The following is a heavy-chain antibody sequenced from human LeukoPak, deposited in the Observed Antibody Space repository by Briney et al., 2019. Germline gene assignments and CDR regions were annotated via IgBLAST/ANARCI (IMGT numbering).Heavy chain of an antibody. Sequence: GGSLRLSWAASGFTFRSYGMHWVRQAPGKGLEWVAVISYDGSNKYYADSMKGRFTISRDNSKNTLYLQMNSLRAEDTAVYYCAKTGTTVPVFDYWGQGTLVTVSS. J-gene: IGHJ4*02. D-gene: IGHD4-17*01. CDR1: GFTFRSYG. CDR3: AKTGTTVPVFDY. CDR2: ISYDGSNK. V-gene: IGHV3-30*18.